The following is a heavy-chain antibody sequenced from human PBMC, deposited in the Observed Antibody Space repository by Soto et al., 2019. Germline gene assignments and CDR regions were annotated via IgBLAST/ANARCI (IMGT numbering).Heavy chain of an antibody. CDR1: GDSVSSNRAA. J-gene: IGHJ4*02. Sequence: SQTLSLTCAISGDSVSSNRAAWNWIRQSPSRGLEWLGRTYYRSKWYNDYAVSVKSRITINPDTPKNQFSLQLNSVTPEDTAVYYCARAWGFSSGWYGSSSYWGQGTLVTVSS. CDR2: TYYRSKWYN. CDR3: ARAWGFSSGWYGSSSY. V-gene: IGHV6-1*01. D-gene: IGHD6-19*01.